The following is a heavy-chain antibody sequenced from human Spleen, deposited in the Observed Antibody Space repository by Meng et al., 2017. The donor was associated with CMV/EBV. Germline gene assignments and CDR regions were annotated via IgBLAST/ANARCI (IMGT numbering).Heavy chain of an antibody. J-gene: IGHJ6*02. CDR2: ISSRSSYI. CDR3: ARADYREDYYYGMDV. Sequence: GESLKISCAASGFTFSSYAMSWVRQAPGKGLEWVSCISSRSSYIDYADSVKGRFTISRDNAKNSLYLQMNSLRAEDTAVYYCARADYREDYYYGMDVWGQGTTVTVSS. D-gene: IGHD3-10*01. CDR1: GFTFSSYA. V-gene: IGHV3-21*01.